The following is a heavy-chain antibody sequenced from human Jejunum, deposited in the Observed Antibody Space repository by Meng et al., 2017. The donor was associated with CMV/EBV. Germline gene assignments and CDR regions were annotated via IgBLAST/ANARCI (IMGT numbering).Heavy chain of an antibody. CDR1: FTCRDSA. Sequence: FTCRDSAMHWVRQAPGKGLEWIGHIRGNSKNYATAYAASVKGRFTISRDESQETAYLQMNSLRTEDTALYYCTRSTEYSIIAWFDPWGQGTLVTVSS. CDR3: TRSTEYSIIAWFDP. CDR2: IRGNSKNYAT. J-gene: IGHJ5*02. D-gene: IGHD6-6*01. V-gene: IGHV3-73*01.